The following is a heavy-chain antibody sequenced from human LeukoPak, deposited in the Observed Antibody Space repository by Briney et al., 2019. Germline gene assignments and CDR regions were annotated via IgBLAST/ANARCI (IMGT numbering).Heavy chain of an antibody. D-gene: IGHD6-6*01. V-gene: IGHV3-23*01. J-gene: IGHJ4*02. CDR2: ISGSGGST. CDR1: GFTFSSYA. CDR3: AKAAWYSGSSGWVEFDY. Sequence: GGSLRLSCAASGFTFSSYAMSWVRQAPGKGLEWVSAISGSGGSTYYADSVKGRFTISRDNSKNTLYLQMNSLRAEDTAVYYCAKAAWYSGSSGWVEFDYWGQGTLVTVSS.